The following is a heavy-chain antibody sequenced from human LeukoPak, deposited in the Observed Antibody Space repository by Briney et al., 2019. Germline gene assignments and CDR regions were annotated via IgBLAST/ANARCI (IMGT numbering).Heavy chain of an antibody. CDR1: GFTFDDYA. Sequence: LRLSCAASGFTFDDYAMHWVRQAPGKGLEWVSGISWNSGSIGYADSVKGRFTISRDNAKNSLYLQMNSLRAEDTALYYCAKDGTYYYDSSGYWGYFDYWGQGTLVTVSS. J-gene: IGHJ4*02. D-gene: IGHD3-22*01. CDR3: AKDGTYYYDSSGYWGYFDY. V-gene: IGHV3-9*01. CDR2: ISWNSGSI.